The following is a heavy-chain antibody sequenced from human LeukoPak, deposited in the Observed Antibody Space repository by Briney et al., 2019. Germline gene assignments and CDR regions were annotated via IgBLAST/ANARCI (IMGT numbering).Heavy chain of an antibody. V-gene: IGHV4-4*08. J-gene: IGHJ4*02. D-gene: IGHD6-6*01. Sequence: SETLSLTCRVSGGSVSNYYWSWIRQPPGKGLEWMGYVYHTGSTNYNPSLKSRVTMFEDKSKNHLSLRLYSVTAADTAVYYCARNFAYSSSSYFEYWGQGSLVTVSS. CDR1: GGSVSNYY. CDR3: ARNFAYSSSSYFEY. CDR2: VYHTGST.